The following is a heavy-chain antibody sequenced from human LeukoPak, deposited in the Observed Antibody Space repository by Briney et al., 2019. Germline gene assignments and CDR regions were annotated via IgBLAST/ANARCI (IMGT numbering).Heavy chain of an antibody. Sequence: GGSLRLSCAASGFTFSSYAMHWVRQAPGKGLEWVAVISYDGSNKYYADSVKGRFTISRDNSKNTLYLQMNSLSAEDTAVYYCARGGLHCSSTSCLLNWFDPWGQGTLVTVSS. CDR1: GFTFSSYA. V-gene: IGHV3-30*04. J-gene: IGHJ5*02. CDR2: ISYDGSNK. D-gene: IGHD2-2*01. CDR3: ARGGLHCSSTSCLLNWFDP.